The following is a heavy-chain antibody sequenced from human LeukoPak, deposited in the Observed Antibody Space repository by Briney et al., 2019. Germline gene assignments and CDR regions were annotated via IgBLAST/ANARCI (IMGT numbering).Heavy chain of an antibody. CDR2: ISPYSGNT. CDR3: ARGSRHEVGASDH. D-gene: IGHD1-26*01. V-gene: IGHV1-18*01. Sequence: GASVTVSCKSSAYTFTIYGINWVRQAPGQGLERMGWISPYSGNTNYAQKFQGRVTVTTQTSTSTAYMGLRSLRSDDTAVYYCARGSRHEVGASDHWGQGTLVTVSS. J-gene: IGHJ4*02. CDR1: AYTFTIYG.